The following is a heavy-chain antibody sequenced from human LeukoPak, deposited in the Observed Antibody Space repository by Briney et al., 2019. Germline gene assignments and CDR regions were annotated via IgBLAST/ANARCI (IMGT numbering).Heavy chain of an antibody. CDR3: ARSSAGVMVGDY. J-gene: IGHJ4*02. CDR1: GGSISSGSYY. Sequence: SETLSLTCTVSGGSISSGSYYWSWIRQPAGKGLEWIGRIYTSGSTNYNPSLKSRVTISVDTSKNQFSLKLSSVTAADTAVYYCARSSAGVMVGDYWGQGTLVTVSS. CDR2: IYTSGST. D-gene: IGHD3-16*02. V-gene: IGHV4-61*02.